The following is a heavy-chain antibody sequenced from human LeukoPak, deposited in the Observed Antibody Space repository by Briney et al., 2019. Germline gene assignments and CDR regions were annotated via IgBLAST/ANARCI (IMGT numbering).Heavy chain of an antibody. CDR3: ARGLGIAARLIVWFDP. CDR2: IYYSGST. J-gene: IGHJ5*02. D-gene: IGHD6-6*01. V-gene: IGHV4-59*01. CDR1: GGSISSYY. Sequence: ETLSLTCTVSGGSISSYYWSWIRQPPGKGLEWIGYIYYSGSTNYNPSLKSRVTISVDTSKNQFSLKLSSVTAADTAVYYCARGLGIAARLIVWFDPWGQGTLVTVSS.